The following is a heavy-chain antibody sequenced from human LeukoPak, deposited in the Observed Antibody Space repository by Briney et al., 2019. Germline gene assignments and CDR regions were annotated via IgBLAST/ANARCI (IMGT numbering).Heavy chain of an antibody. J-gene: IGHJ4*02. D-gene: IGHD6-13*01. V-gene: IGHV4-61*02. CDR1: GASIGSGIYY. CDR3: ARTIIAAAAQAGYFDY. Sequence: SETLSLTCTVSGASIGSGIYYWSWIRRPAGKGLEWIGRIYTSGSTNYGPSLRGRATMSLDTSKNQFSLKLSSVTAADTAVYYCARTIIAAAAQAGYFDYWGQGTLVTVSS. CDR2: IYTSGST.